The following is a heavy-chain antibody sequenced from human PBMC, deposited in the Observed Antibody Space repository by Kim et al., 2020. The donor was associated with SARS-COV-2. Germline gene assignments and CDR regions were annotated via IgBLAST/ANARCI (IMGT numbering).Heavy chain of an antibody. V-gene: IGHV1-69*13. CDR2: IIPIFGTA. Sequence: SVKVSCKASGGTFSSYAISWVRQAPGQGLEWMGGIIPIFGTANYAQKFQGRVTITADESTSTAYMELSSLRSEDTAVYYCARGSQYYYDSSGYYPPSGFDYWGQGTLVTVSS. D-gene: IGHD3-22*01. J-gene: IGHJ4*02. CDR1: GGTFSSYA. CDR3: ARGSQYYYDSSGYYPPSGFDY.